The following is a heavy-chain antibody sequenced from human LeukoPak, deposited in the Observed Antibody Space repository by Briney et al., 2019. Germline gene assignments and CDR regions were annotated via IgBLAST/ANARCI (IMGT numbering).Heavy chain of an antibody. CDR1: GFTFSDYY. Sequence: PGGSLRLSCAASGFTFSDYYMRWIRQAPGKGLEWVAVISYDGSNKYYADSVKGRFTISRDNSKNTLYLQMNSLRAEDTAVHYCARGAPPIVGATRGAFDIWGQGTMVTVSS. CDR2: ISYDGSNK. J-gene: IGHJ3*02. CDR3: ARGAPPIVGATRGAFDI. V-gene: IGHV3-30-3*01. D-gene: IGHD1-26*01.